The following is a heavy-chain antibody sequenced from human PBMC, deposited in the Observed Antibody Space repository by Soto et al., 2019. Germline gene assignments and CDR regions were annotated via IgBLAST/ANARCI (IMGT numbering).Heavy chain of an antibody. CDR3: ARLPDSAMALADYHHFYMDV. J-gene: IGHJ6*03. CDR2: IGNSGRT. Sequence: QVQLQESGPGLVKPSETLSLTCIVSGGSISSYYWSWIRQAPGKGLEWIGHIGNSGRTNYNPSLTSRVSISVDTSKKQFSLKMTSVTAADTAVYYCARLPDSAMALADYHHFYMDVWGKGTTVTVSS. V-gene: IGHV4-59*08. CDR1: GGSISSYY.